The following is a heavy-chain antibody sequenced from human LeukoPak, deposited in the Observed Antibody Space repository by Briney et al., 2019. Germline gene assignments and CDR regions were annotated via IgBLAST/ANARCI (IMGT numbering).Heavy chain of an antibody. D-gene: IGHD3-10*01. CDR3: AKANGGLYYYGSGSYYGEYFDY. J-gene: IGHJ4*02. CDR2: ISGSGTST. V-gene: IGHV3-23*01. Sequence: GGSLRLSCAASGFTFSSYAMSWVRQAPGKGLEWAPTISGSGTSTDYADSVKGRFTISRDSSKNTLYLQMNSLRAEDTAVYYCAKANGGLYYYGSGSYYGEYFDYWGQGTLVTVSS. CDR1: GFTFSSYA.